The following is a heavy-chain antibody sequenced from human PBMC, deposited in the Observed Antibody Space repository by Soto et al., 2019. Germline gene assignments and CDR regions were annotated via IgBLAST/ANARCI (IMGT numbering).Heavy chain of an antibody. CDR1: GGTFSSYT. Sequence: GASVKVSCKASGGTFSSYTISWVRQAPGQGLEWMGRIIPILGIANYAQKFQGRVTITADKSTSTAYMELSSLRSEDTAVYYCARAPQDSSRAFYPWGQGTLVTVSS. CDR3: ARAPQDSSRAFYP. CDR2: IIPILGIA. D-gene: IGHD5-18*01. V-gene: IGHV1-69*02. J-gene: IGHJ5*02.